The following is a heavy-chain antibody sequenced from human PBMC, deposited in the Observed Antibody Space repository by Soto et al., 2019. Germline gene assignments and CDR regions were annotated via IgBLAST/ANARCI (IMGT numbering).Heavy chain of an antibody. CDR1: GFTFSPYV. V-gene: IGHV3-30*03. J-gene: IGHJ4*02. CDR3: ARSDTMVRGVIGY. CDR2: ISSDGNNK. D-gene: IGHD3-10*01. Sequence: QVQLVESGGGVVQPGRSLRLSCAASGFTFSPYVMHWVRQAPGKGLEWVAVISSDGNNKDYADSVKGRFTISRDNSKNTLYLQMNSLRAEDTAVYYCARSDTMVRGVIGYWGQGTLVTVSS.